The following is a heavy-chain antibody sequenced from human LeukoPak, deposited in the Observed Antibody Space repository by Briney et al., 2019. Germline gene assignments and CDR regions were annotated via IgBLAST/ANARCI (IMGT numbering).Heavy chain of an antibody. V-gene: IGHV4-34*01. Sequence: SETLSLTCAVYGGSFSGYYWSWIGQPPGKGLEWIGQMNHSGSTNYNPSLKSRVAISVDTSKNQFSLKLSSVTAADTAVYYCASTGITQRPYYYYYGMDVWGQGTTVTVSS. J-gene: IGHJ6*02. CDR1: GGSFSGYY. CDR2: MNHSGST. CDR3: ASTGITQRPYYYYYGMDV. D-gene: IGHD1-20*01.